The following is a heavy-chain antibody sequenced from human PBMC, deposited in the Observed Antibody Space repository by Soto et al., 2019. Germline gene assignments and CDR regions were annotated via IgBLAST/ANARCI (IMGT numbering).Heavy chain of an antibody. CDR1: GGTSSSYA. V-gene: IGHV1-69*01. D-gene: IGHD4-4*01. CDR2: IIPILDTT. Sequence: QVQVVQSGAEVKKPGSSVRVSCKASGGTSSSYAITWMRQAPGQGLEWMGGIIPILDTTDYARKFQGRVTFTTDESTSTVYMELSSLTSEDTAVYYCASGGTTVNRRFDFWGQGTLVTGSS. CDR3: ASGGTTVNRRFDF. J-gene: IGHJ4*02.